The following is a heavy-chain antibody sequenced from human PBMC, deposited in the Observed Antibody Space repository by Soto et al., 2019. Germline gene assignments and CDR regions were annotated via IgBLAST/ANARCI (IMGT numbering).Heavy chain of an antibody. Sequence: QLQLQESGSGLVKPSQTLSLSCTVSGGSITSGGHSWSWIRQPPGKGLEWIGYVYPSGSTNYNPSVRSRGTRSVDGSTNQFSLRLNSVTAAETAVYFCARHNRDYTKTGGDWFDPWGPGALVIVAS. CDR2: VYPSGST. CDR3: ARHNRDYTKTGGDWFDP. J-gene: IGHJ5*02. D-gene: IGHD4-17*01. CDR1: GGSITSGGHS. V-gene: IGHV4-30-2*01.